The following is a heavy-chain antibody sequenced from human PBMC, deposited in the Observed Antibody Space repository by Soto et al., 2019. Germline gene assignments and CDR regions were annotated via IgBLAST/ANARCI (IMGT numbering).Heavy chain of an antibody. Sequence: SVKVSCKASGGTFSSYAMSWVRQAPGQGLEWMGGIIPIFGTANYAQKFQGRVTITADESTSTAYMELSSLRSEDTAVYYCASCSTSCLYYYYGMDVWGQGTTVTVSS. V-gene: IGHV1-69*13. CDR3: ASCSTSCLYYYYGMDV. CDR1: GGTFSSYA. CDR2: IIPIFGTA. J-gene: IGHJ6*02. D-gene: IGHD2-2*01.